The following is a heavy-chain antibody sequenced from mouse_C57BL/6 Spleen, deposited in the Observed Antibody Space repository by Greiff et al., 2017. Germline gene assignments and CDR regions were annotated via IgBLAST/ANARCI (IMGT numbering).Heavy chain of an antibody. D-gene: IGHD1-1*01. CDR3: ASGVYYGRSHEVY. J-gene: IGHJ3*01. V-gene: IGHV1-50*01. Sequence: QVQLQQSGAELVKPGASVKLSCKASGYTFTSYWMQWVKQRPGQGLEWIGEIDPSDSYTNYNQKFKGKATLTVDTSSSTAYMQHSSLTSEDSAVYYCASGVYYGRSHEVYWGQGTRVTVSA. CDR1: GYTFTSYW. CDR2: IDPSDSYT.